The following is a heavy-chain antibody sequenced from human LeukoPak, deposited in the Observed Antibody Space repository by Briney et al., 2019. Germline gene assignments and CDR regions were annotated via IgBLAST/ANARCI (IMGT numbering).Heavy chain of an antibody. V-gene: IGHV1-18*01. CDR3: ARTDSSGWYGGYFDY. CDR1: GYTFTSYG. CDR2: ISAYNGNT. Sequence: ASVKVSCKASGYTFTSYGISWVRQAPGQGLEWMGWISAYNGNTNYAQKLQGRVTMTTDTSTSTAYMELRSLRSDDTAVYYCARTDSSGWYGGYFDYWGQGTLVTVSS. D-gene: IGHD6-19*01. J-gene: IGHJ4*02.